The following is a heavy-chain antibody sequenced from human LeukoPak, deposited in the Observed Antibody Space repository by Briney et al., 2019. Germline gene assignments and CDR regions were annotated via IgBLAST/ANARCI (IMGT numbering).Heavy chain of an antibody. CDR1: GFTFSSYA. Sequence: GGSLRLSCAASGFTFSSYAMHWVRQAPGKGLEWVAVISYDGSNKYYADSVKGRFTISRDNSKNTLYLQMNSLRAEDTAVYYCAKAGHSDIVVVVAATYFDYWGQGTLVTVSS. J-gene: IGHJ4*02. CDR3: AKAGHSDIVVVVAATYFDY. CDR2: ISYDGSNK. D-gene: IGHD2-15*01. V-gene: IGHV3-30*04.